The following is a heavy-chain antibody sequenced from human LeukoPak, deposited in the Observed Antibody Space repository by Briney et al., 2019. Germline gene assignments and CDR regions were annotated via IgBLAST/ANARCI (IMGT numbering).Heavy chain of an antibody. V-gene: IGHV4-59*01. CDR2: IYYSGST. D-gene: IGHD6-19*01. CDR1: GGSISSYY. J-gene: IGHJ4*02. CDR3: ARASNRPGYTSGWLDY. Sequence: PSETLSLTCTVSGGSISSYYWSWIRQPPGKGLEWIGYIYYSGSTNYNPSLKSRVTISIDTSTNQFSLRLRSVTGPDTAFYYCARASNRPGYTSGWLDYWGQGALITVSS.